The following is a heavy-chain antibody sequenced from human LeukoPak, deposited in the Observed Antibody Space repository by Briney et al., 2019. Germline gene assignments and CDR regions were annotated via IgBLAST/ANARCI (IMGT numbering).Heavy chain of an antibody. D-gene: IGHD5-12*01. CDR2: IWYDGSNT. Sequence: PGGSLRLSCAASGFTFSSYGMHWVRQAPGKGLEWVAVIWYDGSNTYYADSVKGRFTISRDNSKNTLYLQMNSLRAEDTAVYYCAKVSRGYSGYGAFDYWGQGTLVTVSS. V-gene: IGHV3-33*06. CDR3: AKVSRGYSGYGAFDY. CDR1: GFTFSSYG. J-gene: IGHJ4*02.